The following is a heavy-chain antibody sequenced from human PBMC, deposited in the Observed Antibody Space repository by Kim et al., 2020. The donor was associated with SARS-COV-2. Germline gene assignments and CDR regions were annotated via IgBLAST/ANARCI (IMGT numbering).Heavy chain of an antibody. CDR1: GFTFDDYG. D-gene: IGHD3-22*01. V-gene: IGHV3-20*04. Sequence: GGSLRLSCAASGFTFDDYGMSWVRQAPGKGLEWVSGINWNGGSTGYADSVKGRFTISRDNAKNSLYLQMNSLRAEDTALYYCARARYYDSSGYFDYWGEGTLVTVSS. CDR2: INWNGGST. J-gene: IGHJ4*02. CDR3: ARARYYDSSGYFDY.